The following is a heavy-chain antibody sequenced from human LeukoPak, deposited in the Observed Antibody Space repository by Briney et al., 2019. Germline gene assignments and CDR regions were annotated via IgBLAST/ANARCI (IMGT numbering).Heavy chain of an antibody. V-gene: IGHV4-59*12. J-gene: IGHJ4*02. D-gene: IGHD3-10*01. CDR2: MYYSGRT. Sequence: SETLSLTCTVSGGSISSYYWSWIRQPPGKGLEWIGYMYYSGRTNYNPSLKSRVTISVDTSKNQFSLKLSSVTAADTAVYYCARKATVLLWFGEKGTLYFDYWGQGTLVTVSS. CDR3: ARKATVLLWFGEKGTLYFDY. CDR1: GGSISSYY.